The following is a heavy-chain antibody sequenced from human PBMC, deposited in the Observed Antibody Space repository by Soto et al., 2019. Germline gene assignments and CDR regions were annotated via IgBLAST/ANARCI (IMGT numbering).Heavy chain of an antibody. CDR3: ARVGCSSTSCYARTHYYYMDV. Sequence: GASVKVSCKASGYTFTSYYMHWVRQAPGQGLEWMGIINPSGGSTSYAQKFQGRVTMTRDTSTSTVYMELSSLRSEDTAVYYCARVGCSSTSCYARTHYYYMDVRGKGTTVTVSS. J-gene: IGHJ6*03. V-gene: IGHV1-46*03. CDR2: INPSGGST. D-gene: IGHD2-2*01. CDR1: GYTFTSYY.